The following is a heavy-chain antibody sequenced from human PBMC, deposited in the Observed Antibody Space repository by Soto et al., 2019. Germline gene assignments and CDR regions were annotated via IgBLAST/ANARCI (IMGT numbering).Heavy chain of an antibody. J-gene: IGHJ4*02. CDR3: GRGRSGQIVVFY. CDR1: GYTFTGHY. D-gene: IGHD1-26*01. Sequence: ASVKVSCKASGYTFTGHYIHWLRQAPEQGPEWMGGIGPESGATRYAQRFQGRVTMTRDMSITTVYMELNNLSPDDTAVYYCGRGRSGQIVVFYWGQGTPVTVSS. CDR2: IGPESGAT. V-gene: IGHV1-2*02.